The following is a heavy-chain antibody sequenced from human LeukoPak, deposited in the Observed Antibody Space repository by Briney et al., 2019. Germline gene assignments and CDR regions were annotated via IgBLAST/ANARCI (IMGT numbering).Heavy chain of an antibody. CDR1: GYSISSGYY. J-gene: IGHJ4*02. V-gene: IGHV4-38-2*02. Sequence: SETLSLTCTVSGYSISSGYYWGWIRQPPGKGLEWIGSIYHSGSTYYNPSLKSRVTISVDTSKNQFSLKLSSVTAADTAVYYCASWDSSGYYYFPFDYWGQGTLVTVSS. D-gene: IGHD3-22*01. CDR3: ASWDSSGYYYFPFDY. CDR2: IYHSGST.